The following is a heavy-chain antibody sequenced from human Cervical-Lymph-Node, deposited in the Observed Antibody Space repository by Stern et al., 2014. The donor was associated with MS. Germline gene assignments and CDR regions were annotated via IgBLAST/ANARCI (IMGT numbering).Heavy chain of an antibody. CDR3: ARGRIAVAGFDY. Sequence: VQLVQSGAEVKKPVASVKVSCKASNYTFTSYGISWVRQAPGQGLEWMGWINTYNGNANYAQTLQGRVTMTTDTSTRTAYMELKSLRSDDTAVYYCARGRIAVAGFDYWGQGTLVTVSS. CDR2: INTYNGNA. D-gene: IGHD6-19*01. CDR1: NYTFTSYG. J-gene: IGHJ4*02. V-gene: IGHV1-18*01.